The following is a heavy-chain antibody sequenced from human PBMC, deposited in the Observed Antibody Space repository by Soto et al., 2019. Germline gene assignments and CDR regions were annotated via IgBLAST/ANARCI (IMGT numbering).Heavy chain of an antibody. CDR2: VSGSGGST. CDR1: GFTFSSYA. D-gene: IGHD2-15*01. Sequence: PGGSLRLSCAASGFTFSSYAMSWVRQAPGKGLEWVSAVSGSGGSTYYADSVKGRFTISRDNSKNTLYLQMNSLRAEDTAVYYCAKDELYCSGGSCYLYYYYYYYMDVWGKGTTVTVSS. CDR3: AKDELYCSGGSCYLYYYYYYYMDV. V-gene: IGHV3-23*01. J-gene: IGHJ6*03.